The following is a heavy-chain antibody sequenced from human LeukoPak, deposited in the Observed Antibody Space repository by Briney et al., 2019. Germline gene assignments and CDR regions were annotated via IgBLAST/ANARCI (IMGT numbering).Heavy chain of an antibody. J-gene: IGHJ5*02. D-gene: IGHD3-22*01. CDR3: ARDQYYDSKGWFDP. CDR2: ISTYNVNT. CDR1: GYTFTSHG. Sequence: GASVTVSCKASGYTFTSHGITWVRQAPGQVREWMGWISTYNVNTNYAQKLQGRVTITTDTSTSTAHMELRSLRSDDTAVYYCARDQYYDSKGWFDPWGQGTLVTVSS. V-gene: IGHV1-18*04.